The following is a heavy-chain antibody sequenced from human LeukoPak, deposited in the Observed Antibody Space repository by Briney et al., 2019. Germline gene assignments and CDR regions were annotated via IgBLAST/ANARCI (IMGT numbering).Heavy chain of an antibody. CDR2: INPNSGGT. Sequence: GASVKVSCKASGYIFTGYHMHWVRQAPGQGLEWMGWINPNSGGTSYATKFQGRVTMTRDTSISTAYMELSRLTSDDTAMYYCARDPNYHYDASGYPLGFWGQGTLVTVSS. D-gene: IGHD3-22*01. CDR3: ARDPNYHYDASGYPLGF. CDR1: GYIFTGYH. V-gene: IGHV1-2*02. J-gene: IGHJ4*02.